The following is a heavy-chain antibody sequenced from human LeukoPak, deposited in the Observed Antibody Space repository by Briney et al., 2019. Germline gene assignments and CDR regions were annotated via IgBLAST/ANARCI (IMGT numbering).Heavy chain of an antibody. CDR1: GFTFSSYW. J-gene: IGHJ4*02. D-gene: IGHD3-22*01. CDR3: ASHENDYYDSSGYYY. V-gene: IGHV3-7*01. Sequence: PGGSLRLSCAASGFTFSSYWMSWVRQAPGKGLEWVANIKQDGSEKYYVDSVKGRFTISRDNAKNSLYLQMNSLRAEDTAVYYCASHENDYYDSSGYYYWGQGTLVTASS. CDR2: IKQDGSEK.